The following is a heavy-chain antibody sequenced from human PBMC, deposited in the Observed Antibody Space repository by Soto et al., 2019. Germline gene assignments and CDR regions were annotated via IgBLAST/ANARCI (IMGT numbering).Heavy chain of an antibody. D-gene: IGHD2-2*01. V-gene: IGHV4-61*01. CDR3: AGGSDSYIVLVPAATGYYGMDV. CDR1: GGSVSSGSYY. CDR2: IYYSGST. Sequence: PSETLSLTCTVSGGSVSSGSYYWSWIRQPPGKGLEWIGYIYYSGSTNYNPSLKSRVTISVDTSKNQFSLKLSSVTAADTAVYYCAGGSDSYIVLVPAATGYYGMDVWGQGTTVTVSS. J-gene: IGHJ6*02.